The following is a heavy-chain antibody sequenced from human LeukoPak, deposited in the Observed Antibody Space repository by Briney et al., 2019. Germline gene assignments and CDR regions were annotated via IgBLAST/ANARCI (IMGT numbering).Heavy chain of an antibody. CDR2: IRYDGSNK. V-gene: IGHV3-30*02. D-gene: IGHD5-18*01. J-gene: IGHJ4*02. CDR3: AKGRDTAMVTIDY. Sequence: GGSLRLSCAASGFTFSSHGMHWVRQAPGKGLEWVAFIRYDGSNKYYADSVKGRFTISRDNSKNTLYLQMNSLRAEDTAVYYCAKGRDTAMVTIDYWGQGTLVTVSS. CDR1: GFTFSSHG.